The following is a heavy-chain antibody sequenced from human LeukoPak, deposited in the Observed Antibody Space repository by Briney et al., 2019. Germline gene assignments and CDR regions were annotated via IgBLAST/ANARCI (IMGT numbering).Heavy chain of an antibody. J-gene: IGHJ4*02. CDR1: GYSFTSYW. V-gene: IGHV5-51*01. CDR3: ARSITIFGVVIPPDY. CDR2: IYPGDSDT. D-gene: IGHD3-3*01. Sequence: GESLKISCKGSGYSFTSYWIGWVRQMPGKGLEWMGIIYPGDSDTRYSPSFQGQVTISADKSISTAYLQWSSRKASDTAMYYCARSITIFGVVIPPDYWGQGTLVTVSS.